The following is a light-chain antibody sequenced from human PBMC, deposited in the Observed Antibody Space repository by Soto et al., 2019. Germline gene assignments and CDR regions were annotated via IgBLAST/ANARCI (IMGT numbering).Light chain of an antibody. CDR3: QQYGSSSYT. CDR1: QSISSSY. V-gene: IGKV3-20*01. CDR2: TTS. Sequence: EIVLTQSPGTLSLSPGERATLSCRASQSISSSYLAGYQQKPGQAPRLLIYTTSIRATGLPDRFRGSGSGTNYTLNLSRLEHEDFAVYYCQQYGSSSYTFGQGTQLEIK. J-gene: IGKJ2*01.